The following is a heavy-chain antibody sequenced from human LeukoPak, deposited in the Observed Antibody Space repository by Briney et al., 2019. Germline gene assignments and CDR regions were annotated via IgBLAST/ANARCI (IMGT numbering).Heavy chain of an antibody. CDR3: ARDYDRLVRGWYYFDY. J-gene: IGHJ4*02. V-gene: IGHV3-30*03. D-gene: IGHD3-10*01. Sequence: PGGSLRLSCAASGFTFSSYGMHWVRQAPGKGLEWVAVISYDGSNKYYADSVKGRFTISRDNAKNSVYLQMNSLRAEDTAVYFCARDYDRLVRGWYYFDYWGQGTLVTVSP. CDR2: ISYDGSNK. CDR1: GFTFSSYG.